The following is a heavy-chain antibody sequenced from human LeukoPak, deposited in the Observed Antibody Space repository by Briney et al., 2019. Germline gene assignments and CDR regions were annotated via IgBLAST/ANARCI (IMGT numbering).Heavy chain of an antibody. D-gene: IGHD2-15*01. J-gene: IGHJ5*02. CDR1: GYSISSGYY. CDR2: IYHSGRT. Sequence: PSETLSLTCTVSGYSISSGYYWDWIRQPPGKGLEWIGSIYHSGRTFYNASLKSRVAISVDTSKNQFSLKLNSVTAADTAVYYCARDLVVVLAAIPFDNWFDPWGQGTLVTVSS. V-gene: IGHV4-38-2*02. CDR3: ARDLVVVLAAIPFDNWFDP.